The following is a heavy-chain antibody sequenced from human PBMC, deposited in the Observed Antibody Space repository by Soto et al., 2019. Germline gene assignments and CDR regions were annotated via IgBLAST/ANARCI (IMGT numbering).Heavy chain of an antibody. V-gene: IGHV1-69*06. Sequence: GASVKVSCKASGGTFSSYAISWVRQAPGQGLEWMGGIIPIFGTANYAQKFQGRVTITADKSTSTAYMELSSLRSEDTAVYYCARDLSGEDSGYDLPTRNNGMDVWGQGTTVTVSS. CDR1: GGTFSSYA. CDR3: ARDLSGEDSGYDLPTRNNGMDV. J-gene: IGHJ6*02. D-gene: IGHD5-12*01. CDR2: IIPIFGTA.